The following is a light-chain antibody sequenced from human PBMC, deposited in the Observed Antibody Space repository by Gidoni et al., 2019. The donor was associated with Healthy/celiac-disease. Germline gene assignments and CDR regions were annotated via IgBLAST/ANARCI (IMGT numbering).Light chain of an antibody. CDR2: KDS. V-gene: IGLV3-25*02. CDR3: QSADSSGTYTV. J-gene: IGLJ2*01. Sequence: SYELTQPPSLPVSPGQTARITCSGDALPKQYAYWYQQKPGQAPVLVIYKDSERPSGIPERFSGSSSGTTVTLTISGVQAEDEADYYCQSADSSGTYTVFGGGTKLTVL. CDR1: ALPKQY.